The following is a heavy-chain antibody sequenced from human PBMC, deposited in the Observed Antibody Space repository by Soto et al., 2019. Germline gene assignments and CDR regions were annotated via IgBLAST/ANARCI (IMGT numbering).Heavy chain of an antibody. Sequence: PGGSLRLSCAASGFRFSDHDMTWIRQAPGKGLEWVSKISGDGTTIYYADSVKGRFTVSRDNAKNSVYLQMNSLRAEDTAVYYCASDPYYYASGFWGQGTLVTVSS. D-gene: IGHD3-10*01. J-gene: IGHJ4*02. CDR3: ASDPYYYASGF. CDR2: ISGDGTTI. CDR1: GFRFSDHD. V-gene: IGHV3-11*01.